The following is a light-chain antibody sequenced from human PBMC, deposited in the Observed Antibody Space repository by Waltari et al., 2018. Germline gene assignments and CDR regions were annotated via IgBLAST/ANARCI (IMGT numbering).Light chain of an antibody. CDR2: NNS. J-gene: IGLJ1*01. CDR1: ASNIGSNA. Sequence: QSVLTQPPSASGTPGQRVTISCSGGASNIGSNAVNWYQHLPGAAPKLVILNNSHRPSGISDRVSGSTSGASASLAISGLQSDEEADYYCASWDGSLAAYVFGGGTKVTV. V-gene: IGLV1-44*01. CDR3: ASWDGSLAAYV.